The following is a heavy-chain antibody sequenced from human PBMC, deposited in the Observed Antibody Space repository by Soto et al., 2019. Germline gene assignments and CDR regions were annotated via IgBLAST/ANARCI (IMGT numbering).Heavy chain of an antibody. D-gene: IGHD3-3*01. V-gene: IGHV1-69*13. Sequence: GASVKVSCKASGGTFSSYAISWVRQAPGQGLEWMGGIIPIFGTANYAQKFQGRVPITADESTSTAYMELSSLRSEDTAVYYCARAREGFSEWLSYYYYYGMDVWGQGTTVTVSS. CDR3: ARAREGFSEWLSYYYYYGMDV. CDR1: GGTFSSYA. J-gene: IGHJ6*02. CDR2: IIPIFGTA.